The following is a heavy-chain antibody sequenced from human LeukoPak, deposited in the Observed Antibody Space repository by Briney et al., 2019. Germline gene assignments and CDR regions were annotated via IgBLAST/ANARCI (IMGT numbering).Heavy chain of an antibody. CDR2: IFSSGRT. D-gene: IGHD4-23*01. J-gene: IGHJ4*02. Sequence: SETLSLTCTVSGGSISSYYWSWIRQPPGKGLEWTGYIFSSGRTNYNPSLKSRVTISVDTSKNQFSLKLTSVTAADTAVYYCARGEYGVNSGFWGLFDHWGQGTLVTVSS. CDR1: GGSISSYY. CDR3: ARGEYGVNSGFWGLFDH. V-gene: IGHV4-59*01.